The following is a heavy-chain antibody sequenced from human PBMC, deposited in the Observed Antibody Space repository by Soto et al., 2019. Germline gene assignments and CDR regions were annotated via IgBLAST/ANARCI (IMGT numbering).Heavy chain of an antibody. CDR1: GGSISSGGYY. D-gene: IGHD3-3*01. V-gene: IGHV4-31*03. J-gene: IGHJ4*02. CDR3: ARGVGEDLCICYYRSVLVASGYFDY. CDR2: IYYSGST. Sequence: TLGLSCTVSGGSISSGGYYGSWISQHTGKGLEWIGYIYYSGSTYYNPSLRRRVTISVDTNNTQFSLKLSSVTAADTAVYYWARGVGEDLCICYYRSVLVASGYFDYWGQGTLVTVSS.